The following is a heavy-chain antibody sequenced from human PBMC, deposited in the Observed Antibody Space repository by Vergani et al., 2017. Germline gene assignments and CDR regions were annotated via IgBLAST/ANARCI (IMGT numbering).Heavy chain of an antibody. V-gene: IGHV3-21*02. CDR2: ISSSSSYI. CDR3: ASNRAAAGNAPFDY. Sequence: EVQLVASGGGLVQRGWSLRLSCEASGFTFSNLWMTWVRQAPGKGLEWVSSISSSSSYIYYADSVKGRFTISRDNAKNSLYLQMNSLRAEDTAVYYCASNRAAAGNAPFDYWGQGTLVTVSS. CDR1: GFTFSNLW. J-gene: IGHJ4*02. D-gene: IGHD6-13*01.